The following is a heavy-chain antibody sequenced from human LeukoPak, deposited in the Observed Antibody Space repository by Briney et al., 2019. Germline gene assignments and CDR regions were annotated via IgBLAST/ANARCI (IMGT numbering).Heavy chain of an antibody. J-gene: IGHJ2*01. D-gene: IGHD6-19*01. CDR3: ARPGEQWLVRYWYFDL. Sequence: GGSLRLSCAASGFTFSSYSMNWVRQAPGKGLEWVSSISSSSSYIYYADSVKGRFTISRDNAKNSLYLQMNSLRAEDTAVYYCARPGEQWLVRYWYFDLWGRGTLVTVSS. CDR2: ISSSSSYI. V-gene: IGHV3-21*01. CDR1: GFTFSSYS.